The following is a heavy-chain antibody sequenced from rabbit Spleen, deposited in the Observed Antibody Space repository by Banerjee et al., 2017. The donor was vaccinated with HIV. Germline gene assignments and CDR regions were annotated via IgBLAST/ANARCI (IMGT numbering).Heavy chain of an antibody. CDR2: IDPVFGIT. Sequence: QLKESGGGLVQPGGSLKRSGKASGFTLRSYYMNWVRQAPGKGLEWIGYIDPVFGITYYANWVNGRFSISRENAQNTVFLQMTSMTAADTATYFCARDGTGGSYFALWGQGTLVTVS. CDR3: ARDGTGGSYFAL. CDR1: GFTLRSYY. J-gene: IGHJ4*01. V-gene: IGHV1S7*01. D-gene: IGHD8-1*01.